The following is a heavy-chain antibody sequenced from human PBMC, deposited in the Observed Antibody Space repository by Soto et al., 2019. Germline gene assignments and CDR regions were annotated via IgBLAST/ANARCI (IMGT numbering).Heavy chain of an antibody. CDR1: GYTFTSYA. CDR3: SGVTTGSKYYYYYGMDI. J-gene: IGHJ6*02. V-gene: IGHV1-3*01. D-gene: IGHD4-17*01. CDR2: INAGNGNT. Sequence: GASVKVSCKASGYTFTSYAMHWVRQAPGQRLEWMGWINAGNGNTKYSQKFQGRVTITRDTSASTAYMELSSLRSEDTAVYYCSGVTTGSKYYYYYGMDIWGQGTTVTVSS.